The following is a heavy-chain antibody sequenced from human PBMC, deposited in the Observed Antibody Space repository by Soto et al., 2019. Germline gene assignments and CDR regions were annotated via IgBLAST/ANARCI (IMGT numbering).Heavy chain of an antibody. CDR1: GFTFSSYA. Sequence: VQLLESGGGLVQPGGSLRLSCAASGFTFSSYAMSWVRQAPGKGLEWVSAISGSGGSTYYADSVKGRFTISRDNSKNTLYLQMNSLRAEDTAVYYCAKDTSISGYFLKPAFDIWGQGTMVTVSS. J-gene: IGHJ3*02. CDR2: ISGSGGST. D-gene: IGHD5-12*01. V-gene: IGHV3-23*01. CDR3: AKDTSISGYFLKPAFDI.